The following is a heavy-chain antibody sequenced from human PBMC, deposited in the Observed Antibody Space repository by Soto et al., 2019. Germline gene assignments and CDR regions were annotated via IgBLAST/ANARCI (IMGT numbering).Heavy chain of an antibody. V-gene: IGHV1-69*06. CDR2: IIPIFGTA. J-gene: IGHJ6*02. D-gene: IGHD2-2*01. Sequence: AVKVSCKASGGTFSSYAISWVRQAPGQGLEWMGGIIPIFGTANYAQKFQGRVTITADKSTSTAYMELSSLRSEDTAVYYCAEADXVVVPAATHYYYYGMDVWGQGTTVTVSS. CDR1: GGTFSSYA. CDR3: AEADXVVVPAATHYYYYGMDV.